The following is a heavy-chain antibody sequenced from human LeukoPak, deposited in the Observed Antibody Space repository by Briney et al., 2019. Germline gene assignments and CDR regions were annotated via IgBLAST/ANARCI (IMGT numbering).Heavy chain of an antibody. CDR1: GFTFSRYA. V-gene: IGHV3-23*01. J-gene: IGHJ4*02. Sequence: GGSLRLSCAASGFTFSRYAMTWVRQAPGKGLEWVSAISGSGSNTYYADSVKGRFPISRDNSKNTLYLLINSLRADDTAVYYCARGNGDNAILPDYGGQGTLVTVSS. CDR3: ARGNGDNAILPDY. CDR2: ISGSGSNT. D-gene: IGHD4-17*01.